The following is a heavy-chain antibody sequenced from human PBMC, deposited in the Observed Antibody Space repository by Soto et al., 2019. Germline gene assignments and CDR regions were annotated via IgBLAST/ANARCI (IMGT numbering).Heavy chain of an antibody. D-gene: IGHD1-7*01. Sequence: EVPLVESGGGLVQPGGSLRLSCAASGFTFSSYDIHWVRQGTGKGLEWVSTIGIDGDTYYLSSVKGRFTISRENAKNSLYLQMNSLRAGDTAVYYCARGLWNYGFDYWGQGTLVTVSS. CDR1: GFTFSSYD. CDR3: ARGLWNYGFDY. V-gene: IGHV3-13*04. CDR2: IGIDGDT. J-gene: IGHJ4*02.